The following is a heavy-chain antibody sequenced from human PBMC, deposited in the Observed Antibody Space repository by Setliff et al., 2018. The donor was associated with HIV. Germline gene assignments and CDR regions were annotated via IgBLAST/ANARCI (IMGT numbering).Heavy chain of an antibody. D-gene: IGHD3-10*01. CDR3: AKQMKSMGPYDGFDI. Sequence: GSLRLSCAASGFTFRSYAMSWVRQAPGKGLEWVSVMSGSGVSTHYVDSVKGRFTISRDNSKNTLYLQMNTLRAEDTAIYYCAKQMKSMGPYDGFDIWGQGTMVTVSS. CDR1: GFTFRSYA. CDR2: MSGSGVST. J-gene: IGHJ3*02. V-gene: IGHV3-23*01.